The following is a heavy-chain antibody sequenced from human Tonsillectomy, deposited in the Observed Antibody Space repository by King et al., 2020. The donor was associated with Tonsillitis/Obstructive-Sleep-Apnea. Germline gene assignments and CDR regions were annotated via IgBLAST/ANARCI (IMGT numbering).Heavy chain of an antibody. J-gene: IGHJ3*02. V-gene: IGHV4-39*01. D-gene: IGHD7-27*01. CDR1: GGSISSSSYY. CDR2: IYYSGST. Sequence: QLQESGPGLVKPSETLSLTCTVSGGSISSSSYYWGWIRQPPGKGLEWIGSIYYSGSTYYNPSLKSRVTISLDTSKNQFSLKLSSVTAADTAVYYCARQNWGSDDAFDIWGQGTMVTVSS. CDR3: ARQNWGSDDAFDI.